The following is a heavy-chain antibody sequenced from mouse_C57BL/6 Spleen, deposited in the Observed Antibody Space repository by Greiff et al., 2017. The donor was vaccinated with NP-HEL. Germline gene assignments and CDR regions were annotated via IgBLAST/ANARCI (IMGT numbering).Heavy chain of an antibody. V-gene: IGHV1-81*01. CDR1: GYTFTSYG. J-gene: IGHJ2*01. CDR3: ARHWDYYGSSSHFDY. Sequence: VQLQQSGAELARPGASVKLSCKASGYTFTSYGISWVKQRTGQGLEWIGEIYPRSGNTYYNEKFKGKATLTADKSSSTAYMELRSLTSEDSAVYFCARHWDYYGSSSHFDYWGQGTTLTVSS. D-gene: IGHD1-1*01. CDR2: IYPRSGNT.